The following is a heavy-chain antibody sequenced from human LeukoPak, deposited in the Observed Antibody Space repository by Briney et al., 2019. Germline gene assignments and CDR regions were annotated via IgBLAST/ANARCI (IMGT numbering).Heavy chain of an antibody. D-gene: IGHD1-26*01. CDR2: ISGSGGST. J-gene: IGHJ4*02. CDR1: GFTFSSYA. Sequence: GGSLRLSCAASGFTFSSYAMSWVRQAPGKGLEWVSAISGSGGSTYYADSVKGQFTISRDDSRNTLYLQMNSLRGDDTAVYYCAKDVGKWESLHFFDYWGQGTLVTVSS. V-gene: IGHV3-23*01. CDR3: AKDVGKWESLHFFDY.